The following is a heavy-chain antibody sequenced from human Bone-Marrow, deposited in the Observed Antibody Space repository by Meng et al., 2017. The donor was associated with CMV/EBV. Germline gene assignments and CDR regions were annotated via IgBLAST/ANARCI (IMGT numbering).Heavy chain of an antibody. V-gene: IGHV1-8*01. CDR2: MNPNSGNT. D-gene: IGHD6-25*01. Sequence: ASVKVSCKASGYTFTSYDINWVRQATGQGLEWMGWMNPNSGNTGYAQKFQGRVTMTRNTSISTAYMELSSLRSEDTAVYYCASQRFIPDNNDAFDIRDQGTMVTVSS. CDR1: GYTFTSYD. J-gene: IGHJ3*02. CDR3: ASQRFIPDNNDAFDI.